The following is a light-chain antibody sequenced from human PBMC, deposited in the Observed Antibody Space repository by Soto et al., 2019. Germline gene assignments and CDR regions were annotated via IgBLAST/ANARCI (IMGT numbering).Light chain of an antibody. V-gene: IGKV3-11*01. Sequence: EIVLTQSPATLSLSPGERATLSCRASQSVSSYLAWYQQKPGQAPRLLIYDASNMATGIPARFSGSGSGTDFTLTISRLEPEDFAVYYCQQRSNWPTYTFGQGTKLEIK. CDR2: DAS. J-gene: IGKJ2*01. CDR1: QSVSSY. CDR3: QQRSNWPTYT.